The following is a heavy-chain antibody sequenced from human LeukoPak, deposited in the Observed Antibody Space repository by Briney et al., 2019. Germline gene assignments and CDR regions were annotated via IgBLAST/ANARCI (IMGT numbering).Heavy chain of an antibody. CDR1: GFTFSSYG. CDR3: AKDQGRERYYYYGMDV. J-gene: IGHJ6*04. V-gene: IGHV3-30*18. CDR2: ISYDGSNK. Sequence: QPGRSLRLSCAASGFTFSSYGMHWVRQAPGKGLAWLAVISYDGSNKYYADSVKGRFTISRDNSKNTLYLQMNSLRAEDTAVYYCAKDQGRERYYYYGMDVWGKGTTVTVSS. D-gene: IGHD3-10*01.